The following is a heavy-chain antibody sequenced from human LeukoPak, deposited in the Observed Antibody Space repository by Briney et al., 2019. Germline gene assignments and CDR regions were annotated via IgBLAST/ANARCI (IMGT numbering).Heavy chain of an antibody. CDR3: AKGVAVAGTYFQH. CDR1: GFTLSSYA. D-gene: IGHD6-19*01. CDR2: LSISGDNT. J-gene: IGHJ1*01. Sequence: GGSLRLSCAASGFTLSSYAMSWVRQAPGKGLEWVSALSISGDNTYYTDSVKGRFTISRDSSTNTLYLQMNSLRVDDTAVYYCAKGVAVAGTYFQHWGQGTLVTVSS. V-gene: IGHV3-23*01.